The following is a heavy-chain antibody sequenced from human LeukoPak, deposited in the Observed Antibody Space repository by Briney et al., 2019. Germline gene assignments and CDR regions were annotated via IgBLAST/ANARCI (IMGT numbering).Heavy chain of an antibody. Sequence: SETLSLTCTVSGGSISSGGYYWSWIRQHPGKGLEWIGYIYYSGSTYYNPSLKSRVTISVDTSKNQFSLKLSSVTAADTAVYYCARDNSDSSGHGAFDIWGQGTMVTVSS. J-gene: IGHJ3*02. CDR3: ARDNSDSSGHGAFDI. D-gene: IGHD3-22*01. CDR2: IYYSGST. V-gene: IGHV4-31*03. CDR1: GGSISSGGYY.